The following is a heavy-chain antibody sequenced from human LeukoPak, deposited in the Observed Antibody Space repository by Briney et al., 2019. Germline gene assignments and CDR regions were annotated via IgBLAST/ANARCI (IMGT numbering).Heavy chain of an antibody. D-gene: IGHD3-9*01. Sequence: PSETLSLTCTVSGGSISSGDYYWSWIRQPPGTGLEWIGYIYYSGSTYYNPSLKSRVTISVDTSKNQFSLKLSSVTAADTAVYYCARGFEGLEFDYWGQGILVTVSS. CDR2: IYYSGST. CDR3: ARGFEGLEFDY. V-gene: IGHV4-30-4*08. J-gene: IGHJ4*02. CDR1: GGSISSGDYY.